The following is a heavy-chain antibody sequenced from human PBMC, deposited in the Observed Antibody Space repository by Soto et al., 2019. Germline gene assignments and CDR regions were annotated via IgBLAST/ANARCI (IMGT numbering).Heavy chain of an antibody. Sequence: GGSLRRSWTTSGFPTNYRGMHWRRQAPGKGLEWVSGIYWKSERIDYADSVKGRFTISRDNAGISLYLQMNSLREEDTAVYYCVKDVAPGGLDYWGQGALVTVSS. V-gene: IGHV3-9*02. D-gene: IGHD2-15*01. CDR2: IYWKSERI. CDR1: GFPTNYRG. J-gene: IGHJ4*02. CDR3: VKDVAPGGLDY.